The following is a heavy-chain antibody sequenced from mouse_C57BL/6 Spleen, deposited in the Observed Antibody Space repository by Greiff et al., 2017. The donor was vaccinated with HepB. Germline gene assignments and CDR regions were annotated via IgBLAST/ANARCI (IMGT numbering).Heavy chain of an antibody. D-gene: IGHD2-1*01. J-gene: IGHJ1*03. CDR2: NYPGDGDT. CDR3: GTYGNYEEYFDV. CDR1: GYAFSSSW. V-gene: IGHV1-82*01. Sequence: VQLQQSGPELVKPGASVKISCKASGYAFSSSWMNWVKQRPGKGLEWIGRNYPGDGDTNYNGKFKGKATLTADKSSSTAYMQLSSLTSEDSAVYFCGTYGNYEEYFDVWGTGTTVTVSS.